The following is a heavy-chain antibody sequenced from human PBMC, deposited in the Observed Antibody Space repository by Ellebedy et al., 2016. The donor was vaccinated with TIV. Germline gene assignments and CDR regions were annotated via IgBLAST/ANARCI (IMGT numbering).Heavy chain of an antibody. J-gene: IGHJ6*02. CDR3: GWAVVVITLRSDYYYGMDV. V-gene: IGHV1-69*13. Sequence: SVKVSCXASGGTFSSYAISWVRQAPGQGLEWMGGIIPIFGTANYAQKFQGRVTITADESTSTAYMELSSLRSEDTAVYYCGWAVVVITLRSDYYYGMDVWGQGTTVTVSS. CDR1: GGTFSSYA. D-gene: IGHD3-22*01. CDR2: IIPIFGTA.